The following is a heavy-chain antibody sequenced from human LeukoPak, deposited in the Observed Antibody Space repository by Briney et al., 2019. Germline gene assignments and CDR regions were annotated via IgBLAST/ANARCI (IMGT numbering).Heavy chain of an antibody. D-gene: IGHD5-18*01. CDR3: ARRARMEYSYGYDY. CDR1: GFTFSSYA. J-gene: IGHJ4*02. V-gene: IGHV3-23*01. Sequence: AGGSLRLSCAASGFTFSSYAMSWVRQAPGKGLEWVSAISGSGGSTYYADSVKGRFTISRDNAKNSLYLQMNSLRAEDTAVYYCARRARMEYSYGYDYWGQGTLVTVSS. CDR2: ISGSGGST.